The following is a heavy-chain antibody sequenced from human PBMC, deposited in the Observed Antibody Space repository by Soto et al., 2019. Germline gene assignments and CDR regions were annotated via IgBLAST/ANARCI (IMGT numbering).Heavy chain of an antibody. V-gene: IGHV3-21*01. CDR1: GFTFSSYS. CDR2: ISSSSSNI. Sequence: GGSLRLSCAASGFTFSSYSMNWVLQAPGKGLEWVSTISSSSSNIYYSDSVKGRFTISRDNAKNSLYLQMNSLTVDDAALYFCARVPAGKCGSSCGPSDYWGQGTLVTVSS. CDR3: ARVPAGKCGSSCGPSDY. J-gene: IGHJ4*02. D-gene: IGHD6-13*01.